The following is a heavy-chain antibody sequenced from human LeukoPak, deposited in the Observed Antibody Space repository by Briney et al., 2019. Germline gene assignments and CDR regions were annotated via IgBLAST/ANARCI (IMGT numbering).Heavy chain of an antibody. CDR1: GFTFKNYA. J-gene: IGHJ4*02. V-gene: IGHV3-33*08. D-gene: IGHD6-13*01. CDR3: AREEYSSSCFDY. Sequence: GGSLRLSCAASGFTFKNYAMTWVRQAPGKGLEWVAVIWYDGSNKYYADSVKGRFTISRDNSKNTLYLQMNSLRAEDTAVYYCAREEYSSSCFDYWGQGTLVTVSS. CDR2: IWYDGSNK.